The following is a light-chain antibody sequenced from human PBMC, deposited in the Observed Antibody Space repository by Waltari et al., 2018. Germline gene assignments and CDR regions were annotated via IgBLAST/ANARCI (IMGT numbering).Light chain of an antibody. CDR2: KAS. Sequence: DIQMTQSPSTRSASVGDRVTITCRASQSVSNWLAWYQQKPGKAPNLLIYKASSLESGVPSRFSGSGSGTEFTLTISSLQPDDFATYYCQQYNDDPRTFGQGTEVEFK. CDR1: QSVSNW. V-gene: IGKV1-5*03. J-gene: IGKJ1*01. CDR3: QQYNDDPRT.